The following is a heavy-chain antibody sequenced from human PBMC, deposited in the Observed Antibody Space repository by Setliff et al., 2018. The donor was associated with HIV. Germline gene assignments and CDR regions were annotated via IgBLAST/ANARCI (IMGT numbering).Heavy chain of an antibody. CDR2: CNPKRGDS. CDR3: ARVPLSGRLYFDY. CDR1: GYRFIDYY. D-gene: IGHD5-12*01. Sequence: ASVKVSCKASGYRFIDYYMHWLRQAPGQGLEWVGGCNPKRGDSFYAQKFQGRVIISMDTSTSTTYMDLPRLTTDDTAIYFCARVPLSGRLYFDYWGQGTLVTVSS. V-gene: IGHV1-2*02. J-gene: IGHJ4*02.